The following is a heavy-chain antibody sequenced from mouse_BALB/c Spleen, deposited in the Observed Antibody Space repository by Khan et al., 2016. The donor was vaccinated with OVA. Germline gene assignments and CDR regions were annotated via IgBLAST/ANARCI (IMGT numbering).Heavy chain of an antibody. CDR2: TNPTNGRT. V-gene: IGHV1S81*02. CDR1: GYTFTSYW. Sequence: QVQLQQSGAELVKAGASVKMSCKASGYTFTSYWMHWVKQRLGQGLEWFAETNPTNGRTYYNEKFKSKATLTVEKSSSTAYMLLSGPTFEDSAVYYCARIKKIVATYIDYWGQGTTLTVSS. D-gene: IGHD1-1*01. J-gene: IGHJ2*01. CDR3: ARIKKIVATYIDY.